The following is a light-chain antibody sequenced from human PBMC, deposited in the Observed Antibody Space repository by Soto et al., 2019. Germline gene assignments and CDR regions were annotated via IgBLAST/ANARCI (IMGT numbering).Light chain of an antibody. CDR3: FLTYSGDYGALRV. J-gene: IGLJ3*02. V-gene: IGLV7-46*01. CDR2: DTD. CDR1: TGAVTSGHY. Sequence: QAVVTQEPSLTVSPGGTVTLTCGSSTGAVTSGHYPYWFQQKPGQAPRKLIRDTDYKHSWTSARFSGSLLGGKAALTLAGAQDEDEAVYYCFLTYSGDYGALRVFGGGTKLTVL.